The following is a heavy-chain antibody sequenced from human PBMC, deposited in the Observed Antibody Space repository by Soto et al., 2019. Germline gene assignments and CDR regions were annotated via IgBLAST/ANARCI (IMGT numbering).Heavy chain of an antibody. CDR3: SRDPGMAEGDYYYYYAMDV. CDR1: GGSISSGGYY. J-gene: IGHJ6*02. CDR2: IYYSGST. Sequence: QVQLQESGPGLVKPSQTLSLTCTVSGGSISSGGYYWSWIRQHPGKGLEWIGCIYYSGSTYYNPSLKRRVTITVDTSTNQFSLKLSSVTAADTAVYYCSRDPGMAEGDYYYYYAMDVCGQVTTVTVSS. V-gene: IGHV4-31*03.